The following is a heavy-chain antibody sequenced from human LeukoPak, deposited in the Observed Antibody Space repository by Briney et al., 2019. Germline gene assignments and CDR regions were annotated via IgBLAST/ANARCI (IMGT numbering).Heavy chain of an antibody. V-gene: IGHV3-21*01. J-gene: IGHJ3*02. D-gene: IGHD1-26*01. Sequence: GGSLRLSCAASGFTFSSYSMNWVRQAPGKGLEWVSSISSSSSYICYADSVKGRFTIFRDNAKNSLYLQMNSLRAEDTAVYYCARAGATDAFDIWGQGTMVTVS. CDR3: ARAGATDAFDI. CDR2: ISSSSSYI. CDR1: GFTFSSYS.